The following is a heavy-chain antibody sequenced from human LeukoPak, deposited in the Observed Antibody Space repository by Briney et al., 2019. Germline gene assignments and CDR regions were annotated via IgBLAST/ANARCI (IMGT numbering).Heavy chain of an antibody. CDR2: TYYRSKWYN. Sequence: SQTLSLTCAISGDSVSSNSAAWNWIRQSPSRGLEWLGRTYYRSKWYNGYALSVESRITINPDTSKNQFSLQLNSVTPEDTAEYYCTRGHSSTLDYWGQGTLVTVSS. CDR3: TRGHSSTLDY. CDR1: GDSVSSNSAA. J-gene: IGHJ4*02. D-gene: IGHD6-19*01. V-gene: IGHV6-1*01.